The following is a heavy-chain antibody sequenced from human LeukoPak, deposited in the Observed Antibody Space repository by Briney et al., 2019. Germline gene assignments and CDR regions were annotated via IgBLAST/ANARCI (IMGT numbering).Heavy chain of an antibody. CDR1: GYTFTSYY. Sequence: ASVKFSCKASGYTFTSYYMHWVRQAPGQGLEWMGWINPNSGGTNFAQKFQGRVSMTRDTSISTAYMELSRLRSDDTAVYYCARELGSGYYRYFDYWGQGTLVTVSS. CDR2: INPNSGGT. V-gene: IGHV1-2*02. CDR3: ARELGSGYYRYFDY. J-gene: IGHJ4*02. D-gene: IGHD3-22*01.